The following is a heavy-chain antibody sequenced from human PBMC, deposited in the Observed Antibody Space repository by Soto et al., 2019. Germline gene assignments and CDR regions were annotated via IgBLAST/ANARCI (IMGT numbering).Heavy chain of an antibody. CDR1: GFTFSSYA. Sequence: PGGSLRLSCAASGFTFSSYAMSWVRQAPGKGLEWVSAINGSGGSTYYADSVKGRFTISRDDSKNTLYLQMNSLRAEDTAVYYCAKCNDLWSGYYEHYFDYWGQGTLVTVSS. CDR3: AKCNDLWSGYYEHYFDY. J-gene: IGHJ4*02. D-gene: IGHD3-3*01. V-gene: IGHV3-23*01. CDR2: INGSGGST.